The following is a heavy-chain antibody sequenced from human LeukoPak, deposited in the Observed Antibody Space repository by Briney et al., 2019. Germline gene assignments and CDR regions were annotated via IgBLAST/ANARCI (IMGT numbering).Heavy chain of an antibody. J-gene: IGHJ5*02. CDR2: INHSGST. CDR1: GGSFSGYY. CDR3: ARGIGIAVAGTSYNWFDP. D-gene: IGHD6-19*01. V-gene: IGHV4-34*01. Sequence: PSETLSLPCAVYGGSFSGYYWSWIRQPPGKGLEWIGEINHSGSTNYNPSLKSRVTISVDTSKNQYSLKLSSVTAADTAVYYCARGIGIAVAGTSYNWFDPWGQGTLVTVSS.